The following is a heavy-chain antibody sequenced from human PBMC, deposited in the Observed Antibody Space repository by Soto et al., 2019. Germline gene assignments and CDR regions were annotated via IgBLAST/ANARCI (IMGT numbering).Heavy chain of an antibody. CDR2: TYYRSKWFH. Sequence: QGQLQQSGPGLVKPSQTLSLTCAIPGDSVSSDITSWNWIRQSPSRGLEWLGRTYYRSKWFHDYAASVKSRITINPDTSKNQFSLELNSMTPEDTAVYYCARGKALDVWGQGTVVTVSS. CDR1: GDSVSSDITS. D-gene: IGHD3-10*01. V-gene: IGHV6-1*01. CDR3: ARGKALDV. J-gene: IGHJ3*01.